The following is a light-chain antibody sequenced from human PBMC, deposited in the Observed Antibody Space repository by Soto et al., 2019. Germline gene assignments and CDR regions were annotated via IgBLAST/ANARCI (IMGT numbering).Light chain of an antibody. V-gene: IGLV2-14*01. CDR1: SGDIGGYNY. CDR3: SSYTTNITPVV. CDR2: EVT. J-gene: IGLJ2*01. Sequence: QSALTQPASVSGSPGQSITISCTGTSGDIGGYNYVSWYQQHPCKAPKLLISEVTNRPSGVSNRFSGSKACNTASLTISGLQAEDEADNYCSSYTTNITPVVFGGGTKLTVL.